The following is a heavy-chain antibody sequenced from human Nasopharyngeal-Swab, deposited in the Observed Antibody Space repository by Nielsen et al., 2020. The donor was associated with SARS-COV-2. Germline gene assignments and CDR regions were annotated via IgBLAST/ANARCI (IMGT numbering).Heavy chain of an antibody. J-gene: IGHJ5*02. CDR2: IYPGDSDT. CDR3: ARVYCSGGSCVDWFDP. Sequence: GESLKISCKGSGYSFTSYWIGWVRQMPGKGLEWMGIIYPGDSDTRYSPSFQGQVTISADKSISTAYLQRSSLKASDTAMYYCARVYCSGGSCVDWFDPWGQGTLVTVSS. CDR1: GYSFTSYW. D-gene: IGHD2-15*01. V-gene: IGHV5-51*01.